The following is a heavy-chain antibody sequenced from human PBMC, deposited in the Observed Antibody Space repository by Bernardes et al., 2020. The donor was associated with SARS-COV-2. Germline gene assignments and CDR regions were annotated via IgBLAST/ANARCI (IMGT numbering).Heavy chain of an antibody. CDR1: GDAISSYY. D-gene: IGHD6-13*01. V-gene: IGHV4-59*01. Sequence: SETLSLTCCVPGDAISSYYWAWIQQPHGKGLSWRGNIYYSGATNYNPSLKSRVTISVDTSKNQFSLKLSSVTAADTAVYYCARSPGYSSSWYRSDWFDPWGQGTLVTVSS. J-gene: IGHJ5*02. CDR2: IYYSGAT. CDR3: ARSPGYSSSWYRSDWFDP.